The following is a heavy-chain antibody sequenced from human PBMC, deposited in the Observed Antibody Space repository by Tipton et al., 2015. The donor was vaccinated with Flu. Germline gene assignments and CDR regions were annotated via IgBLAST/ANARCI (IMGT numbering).Heavy chain of an antibody. J-gene: IGHJ4*02. CDR2: ISAYNGDT. CDR3: ARGGPFAYDTSGFHMY. V-gene: IGHV1-18*01. CDR1: GFTFTSFG. Sequence: QLVQSGAEVKKPGASVKVSCKASGFTFTSFGFSWVRQAPGQGLEWLGWISAYNGDTNYAQRFQGRVTMTTDTSTRTAHMELRSLRYDDTAVYSCARGGPFAYDTSGFHMYWGQGTLVTVSS. D-gene: IGHD3-22*01.